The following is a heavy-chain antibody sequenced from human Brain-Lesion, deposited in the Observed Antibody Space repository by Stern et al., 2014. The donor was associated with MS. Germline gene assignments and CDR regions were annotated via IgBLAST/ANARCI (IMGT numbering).Heavy chain of an antibody. CDR1: GYTLTELS. CDR2: FDPEDGET. V-gene: IGHV1-24*01. J-gene: IGHJ4*02. D-gene: IGHD1-26*01. CDR3: ATLSPGAGGNYYRHFDY. Sequence: VQLLQPGAEVKKPGASVKVSCKVSGYTLTELSMHWVRQAPRKGLEWMGGFDPEDGETIYAQKFQGRVTMTEDTSTDTACMELSSLRSEDTAVYYCATLSPGAGGNYYRHFDYWGQGTLVTVSS.